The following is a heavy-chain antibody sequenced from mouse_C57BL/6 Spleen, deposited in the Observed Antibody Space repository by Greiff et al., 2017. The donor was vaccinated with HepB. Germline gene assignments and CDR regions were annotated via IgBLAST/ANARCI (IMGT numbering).Heavy chain of an antibody. V-gene: IGHV1-82*01. CDR1: GYAFSSSW. CDR3: ASDDGYPLYAMDY. D-gene: IGHD2-3*01. CDR2: IYPGDGDT. Sequence: QVQLQQSGPELVKPGASVKISCKASGYAFSSSWMNWVKQRPGKGLEWIGRIYPGDGDTNYNGKFKGKATLTADKSSSTAYMQLSSLTSEDSAVYFCASDDGYPLYAMDYWGQGTSVTVSS. J-gene: IGHJ4*01.